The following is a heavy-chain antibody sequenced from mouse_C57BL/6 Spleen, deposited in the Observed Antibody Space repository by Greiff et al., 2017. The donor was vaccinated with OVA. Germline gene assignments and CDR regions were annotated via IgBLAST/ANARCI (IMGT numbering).Heavy chain of an antibody. J-gene: IGHJ2*01. Sequence: QVQLQQSGAQLARPGTSVKLYCKTRSYTFTSYGISWVKQRTGQGLEWIGEIYPRSGNTYYNEKFKGKATLTADKSSSTAYMELRSLTSEDSAVYFCARGGYGSYDYWGQGTTLTVSS. CDR2: IYPRSGNT. CDR3: ARGGYGSYDY. CDR1: SYTFTSYG. D-gene: IGHD1-1*01. V-gene: IGHV1-81*01.